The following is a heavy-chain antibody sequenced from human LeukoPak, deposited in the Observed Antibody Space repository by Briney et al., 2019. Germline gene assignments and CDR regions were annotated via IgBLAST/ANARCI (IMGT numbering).Heavy chain of an antibody. J-gene: IGHJ4*01. D-gene: IGHD7-27*01. CDR2: INQDGSEK. V-gene: IGHV3-7*01. CDR1: GFTFSNFW. CDR3: ATLNWESPDY. Sequence: GGSLRLSCAGYGFTFSNFWMNWVRQAPGKGLEWVANINQDGSEKYYADSVKGRFTLSRDNAENSVYLQMNNLRPEETVVYYCATLNWESPDYWGQGTQVTVSS.